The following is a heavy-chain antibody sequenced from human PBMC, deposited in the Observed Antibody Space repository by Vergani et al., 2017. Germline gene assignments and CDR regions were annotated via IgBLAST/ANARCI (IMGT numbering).Heavy chain of an antibody. V-gene: IGHV3-48*01. D-gene: IGHD3-22*01. CDR3: ASQQNYYDSSGYLYDAFDI. Sequence: VQLVESGGGVVQPGRSLRLSCAASGFTFSSYSMNWVRQAPGKGLEWVSYISSSSSTIYYADSVKGRFTISRDNAKNSLYLQMNSLRAEDTAVYYCASQQNYYDSSGYLYDAFDIWGQGTMVTVSS. CDR2: ISSSSSTI. CDR1: GFTFSSYS. J-gene: IGHJ3*02.